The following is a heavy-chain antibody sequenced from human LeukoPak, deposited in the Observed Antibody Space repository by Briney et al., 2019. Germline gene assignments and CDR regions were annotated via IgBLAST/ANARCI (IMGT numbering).Heavy chain of an antibody. CDR2: IRSNPYGGTR. CDR3: NRNDWNSYYYYVDV. V-gene: IGHV3-49*03. D-gene: IGHD2-21*01. CDR1: GFNFADYA. Sequence: GGSLRLSCTTSGFNFADYAMSWLRQVPGKGLEWLGFIRSNPYGGTRDYAAPVKGRFFISRDDSKSIAYLQMNSLKIEDTAIYYCNRNDWNSYYYYVDVWGKGTTVTVS. J-gene: IGHJ6*03.